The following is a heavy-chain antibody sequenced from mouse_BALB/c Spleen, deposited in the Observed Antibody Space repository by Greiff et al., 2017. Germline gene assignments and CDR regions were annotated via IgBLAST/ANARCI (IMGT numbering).Heavy chain of an antibody. D-gene: IGHD2-1*01. J-gene: IGHJ4*01. Sequence: DVMLVESGGGLVQPGGSRKLSCAASGFTFSSFGMHWVRQAPEKGLEWVAYISSGSSTIYYADTVKGRFTISRDNPKNTLFLQMTSLRSEDTAMYYCARDGNYGGAMDYWGQGTSVTVSS. CDR2: ISSGSSTI. CDR1: GFTFSSFG. CDR3: ARDGNYGGAMDY. V-gene: IGHV5-17*02.